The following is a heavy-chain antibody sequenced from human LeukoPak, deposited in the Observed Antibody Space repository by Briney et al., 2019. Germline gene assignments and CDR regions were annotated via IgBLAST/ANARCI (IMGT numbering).Heavy chain of an antibody. D-gene: IGHD3-22*01. J-gene: IGHJ3*02. Sequence: SQTLSLTCTVSGGSISSGSYYWSWIRQPAGKGLEWIGRIYTSGSTNYNPSLKSRVTISVDTSKSQFSLKLSSVTAADTAVYYCARATWYYYDSSVDDAFDIWGQGTMVTVSS. CDR2: IYTSGST. CDR3: ARATWYYYDSSVDDAFDI. V-gene: IGHV4-61*02. CDR1: GGSISSGSYY.